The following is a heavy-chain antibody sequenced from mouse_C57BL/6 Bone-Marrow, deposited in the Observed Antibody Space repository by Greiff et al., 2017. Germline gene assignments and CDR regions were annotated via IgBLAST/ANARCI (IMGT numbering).Heavy chain of an antibody. CDR1: GYTFTNYW. CDR3: ARSYDYDDYTMDY. D-gene: IGHD2-4*01. CDR2: MHPNGGSP. Sequence: VQLQQPGAELVKPGASVKLSCKASGYTFTNYWMHWVQQRPGQGLEWIGMMHPNGGSPDYNEKFKSEATLSVDKPSRTAYMELSSLTSEDSAVYYCARSYDYDDYTMDYWGQGTSVTVSS. V-gene: IGHV1-64*01. J-gene: IGHJ4*01.